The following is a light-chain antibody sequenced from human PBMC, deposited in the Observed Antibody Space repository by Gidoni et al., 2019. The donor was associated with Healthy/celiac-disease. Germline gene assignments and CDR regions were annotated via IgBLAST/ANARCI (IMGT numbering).Light chain of an antibody. Sequence: DIQTTQSPSTLSASVGDRVTITCRASQSISSWLAWYQQKPGKAPKLLIYDASSLEIGVPSRFSGSGSGTEFTLTISSLQPDDFATYYCQQYNSYRRTFGQGTKVEIK. J-gene: IGKJ1*01. CDR1: QSISSW. CDR3: QQYNSYRRT. V-gene: IGKV1-5*01. CDR2: DAS.